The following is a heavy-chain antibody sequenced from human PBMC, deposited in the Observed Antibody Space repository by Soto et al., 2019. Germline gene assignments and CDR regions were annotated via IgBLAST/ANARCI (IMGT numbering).Heavy chain of an antibody. Sequence: EVQLVESGGGLIQPGGSLRLSCAVSGFTVSNNYMSWVRQAPGKGLEGVSVIYSGGYTAYGDSVKGRFTISRDNPKNTIYFHMKTPRPAATALFYFAPHPGGGGYWGQGTLVTVSS. CDR2: IYSGGYT. V-gene: IGHV3-53*01. CDR3: APHPGGGGY. J-gene: IGHJ4*02. CDR1: GFTVSNNY. D-gene: IGHD3-10*01.